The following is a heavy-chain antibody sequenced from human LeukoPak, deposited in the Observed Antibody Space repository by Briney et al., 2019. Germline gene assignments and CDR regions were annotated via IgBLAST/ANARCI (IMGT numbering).Heavy chain of an antibody. V-gene: IGHV3-9*03. Sequence: GRSLRLSCAASGFTFDDNAMHWVRQAPGKGLEWVSGISWNSGTIAYADSVKGRFTNSRDNAKNSLYLQMNSLRAEDMALYYCAKGGATVTTWFDYWGQGTLVTVSS. J-gene: IGHJ4*02. CDR3: AKGGATVTTWFDY. D-gene: IGHD4-17*01. CDR1: GFTFDDNA. CDR2: ISWNSGTI.